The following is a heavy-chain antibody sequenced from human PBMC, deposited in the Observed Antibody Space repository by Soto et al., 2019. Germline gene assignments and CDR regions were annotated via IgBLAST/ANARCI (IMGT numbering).Heavy chain of an antibody. D-gene: IGHD3-10*01. J-gene: IGHJ4*02. CDR2: ISGSGTTI. V-gene: IGHV3-11*01. CDR3: AGDPYYYASDY. CDR1: GFSFSDHY. Sequence: ASGFSFSDHYMTWIRQAPGKGLEWVSYISGSGTTIYYTDSVKGRFTVSRDNAKNSVYLHMNSLRAEDTAVYYCAGDPYYYASDYWGQGTLVTVSS.